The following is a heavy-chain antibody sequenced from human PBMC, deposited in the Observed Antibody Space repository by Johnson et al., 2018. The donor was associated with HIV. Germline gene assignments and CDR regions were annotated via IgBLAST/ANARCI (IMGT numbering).Heavy chain of an antibody. CDR3: TTMGLGSSSWRYDAFDI. D-gene: IGHD6-13*01. CDR2: ISGSGGST. J-gene: IGHJ3*02. Sequence: VQLVESGGGVVQPGRSLRLSCAASGFTFSSYAMSWVRQAPGTGLEWVSAISGSGGSTYSADSVKGRITISRDNSKNTLYLQMNSLKTEDTAVYYCTTMGLGSSSWRYDAFDIWGQGTMVTVSS. CDR1: GFTFSSYA. V-gene: IGHV3-23*04.